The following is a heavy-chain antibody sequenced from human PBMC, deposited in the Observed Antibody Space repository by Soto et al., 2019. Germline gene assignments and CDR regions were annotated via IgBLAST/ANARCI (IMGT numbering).Heavy chain of an antibody. J-gene: IGHJ4*02. V-gene: IGHV1-69*02. Sequence: QVQLVQSGAEVKKPGSSVKVSCKASGGTFSSYTISWVRQAPGQGLEWMGRIIPILGIANYAQKFQGRVTINADKSTSTAYMELSSLRSEDTAVYYCARGSSSWYHDYWGQGTLVTVSS. CDR2: IIPILGIA. CDR1: GGTFSSYT. D-gene: IGHD6-13*01. CDR3: ARGSSSWYHDY.